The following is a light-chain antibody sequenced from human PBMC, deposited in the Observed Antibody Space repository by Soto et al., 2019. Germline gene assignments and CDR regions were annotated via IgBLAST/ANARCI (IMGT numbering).Light chain of an antibody. CDR3: QQYGSSPRT. CDR1: QSVITN. J-gene: IGKJ4*01. V-gene: IGKV3-20*01. Sequence: EIVMTQSPATLSVSPGERATLSCRASQSVITNLAWYQQKPGQAPRLLIYGASSRATGIPDRFSGSGSGTDFTLTIRRLEPEDFAVYYCQQYGSSPRTFGGGTKVDIK. CDR2: GAS.